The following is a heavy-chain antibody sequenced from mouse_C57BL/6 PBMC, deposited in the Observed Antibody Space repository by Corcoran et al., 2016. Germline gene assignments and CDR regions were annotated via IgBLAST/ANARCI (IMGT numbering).Heavy chain of an antibody. V-gene: IGHV9-3*01. CDR3: VTHYYGSRSWFAY. CDR2: INTYSGVP. J-gene: IGHJ3*01. CDR1: GYTFTTYG. Sequence: QIQLVQSGPELKKPGETVKISCKASGYTFTTYGMSWVKQAPGKGLKWMGWINTYSGVPTYADDFKGRFAFSLETSASTAYLQINNLKNEDTATYFCVTHYYGSRSWFAYWGQGTLVTVSA. D-gene: IGHD1-1*01.